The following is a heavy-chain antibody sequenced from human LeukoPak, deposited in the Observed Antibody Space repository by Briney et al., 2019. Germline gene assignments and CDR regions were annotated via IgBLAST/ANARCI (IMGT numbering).Heavy chain of an antibody. CDR2: ISDSGGST. V-gene: IGHV3-23*01. Sequence: GGSLRLSCAASGFTFNTYAMTWFRQAPGKGLEWVSGISDSGGSTYYADSVKGRFTISRDNSKNTLYLRMNSLRAEDTAVYYCAKGHNPDAYCAGDCYFSYWGQGSLVTVSS. J-gene: IGHJ4*02. D-gene: IGHD2-21*02. CDR3: AKGHNPDAYCAGDCYFSY. CDR1: GFTFNTYA.